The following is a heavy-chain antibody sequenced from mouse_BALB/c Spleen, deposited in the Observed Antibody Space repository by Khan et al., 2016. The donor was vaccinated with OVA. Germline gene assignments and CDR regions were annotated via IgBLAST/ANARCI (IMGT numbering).Heavy chain of an antibody. CDR3: ARNRDGGSYWYFDV. D-gene: IGHD3-3*01. V-gene: IGHV2-6-4*01. J-gene: IGHJ1*01. CDR2: IWAGGST. Sequence: QVQLKESGPGLVAPSQSLSITCTVSGSSLSRYSLHWVRQPPGKGLEWLGIIWAGGSTDYNSALKSRLSITKDNSKSQVFLKMNSLQTDDTAMYXCARNRDGGSYWYFDVWGAGTMVTVSS. CDR1: GSSLSRYS.